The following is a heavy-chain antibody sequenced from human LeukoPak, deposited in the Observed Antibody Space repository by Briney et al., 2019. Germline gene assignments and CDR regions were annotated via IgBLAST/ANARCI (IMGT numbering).Heavy chain of an antibody. V-gene: IGHV4-59*12. J-gene: IGHJ4*02. CDR2: VYHSGST. CDR1: GCSISTSY. CDR3: ARGDDFWSGSYFDY. Sequence: PSETLSLTCTVSGCSISTSYWIWIRQPPGKGLEWIGYVYHSGSTNYNPSLKSRVTISVDTSKNQFSLKLSSVTAADTAVYYCARGDDFWSGSYFDYWGQGTLVTVSS. D-gene: IGHD3-3*01.